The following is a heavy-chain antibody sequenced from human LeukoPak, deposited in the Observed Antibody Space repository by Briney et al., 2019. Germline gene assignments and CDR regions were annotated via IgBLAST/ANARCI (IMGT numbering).Heavy chain of an antibody. CDR2: ISYDGSTK. Sequence: GRSLRLSCAASGFTFSTYWMHWVRQAPGKGLVWVAVISYDGSTKNYADSVKGRFTISRDNSKNTLYLQMNSLRAEDTAVYYCARSTRYYYDSSGYPNLDYWGQGTLVTVSS. CDR1: GFTFSTYW. D-gene: IGHD3-22*01. V-gene: IGHV3-30*03. CDR3: ARSTRYYYDSSGYPNLDY. J-gene: IGHJ4*02.